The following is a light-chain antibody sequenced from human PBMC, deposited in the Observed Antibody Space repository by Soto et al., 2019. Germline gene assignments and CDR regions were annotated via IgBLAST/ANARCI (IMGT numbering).Light chain of an antibody. Sequence: DIQLTQSPSFLSASVGDRVNITCRASQGIRSFLAWYQQKVGQAPKLLIYVASTLESGVSLRFSGSGSGTEFTLTISSLQPEDFATYYCQHLNSYPRALAFGGGTKVEI. V-gene: IGKV1-9*01. CDR2: VAS. CDR1: QGIRSF. CDR3: QHLNSYPRALA. J-gene: IGKJ4*01.